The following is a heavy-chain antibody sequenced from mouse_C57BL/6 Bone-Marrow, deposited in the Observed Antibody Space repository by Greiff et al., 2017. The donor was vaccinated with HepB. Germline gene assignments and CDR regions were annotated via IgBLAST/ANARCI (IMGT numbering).Heavy chain of an antibody. CDR1: GYTFTSYW. CDR2: IHPNSGST. V-gene: IGHV1-64*01. Sequence: VQLVESGAELVKPGASVKLSCKASGYTFTSYWMHWVKQRPGQGLEWIGMIHPNSGSTNYNEKFKSKATLTVDKSSSTAYMQLSSLTSEDSAVYYCARSPGLYYFDYWGQGTTLTVSS. CDR3: ARSPGLYYFDY. J-gene: IGHJ2*01.